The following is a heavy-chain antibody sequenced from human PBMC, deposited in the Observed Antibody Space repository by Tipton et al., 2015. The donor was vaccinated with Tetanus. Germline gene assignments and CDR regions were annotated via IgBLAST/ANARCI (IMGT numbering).Heavy chain of an antibody. CDR2: IYSSGGA. J-gene: IGHJ4*02. CDR1: GGSMRSYC. V-gene: IGHV4-59*01. CDR3: ARGPLENEGYFDS. D-gene: IGHD1-1*01. Sequence: TLSLTCIVSGGSMRSYCWSWIRQPPGKGLEWIGHIYSSGGARYNPSLKSRTTMSVDRSKSQFSLEVTSVTAADTAVYFCARGPLENEGYFDSWGQGILVTVTA.